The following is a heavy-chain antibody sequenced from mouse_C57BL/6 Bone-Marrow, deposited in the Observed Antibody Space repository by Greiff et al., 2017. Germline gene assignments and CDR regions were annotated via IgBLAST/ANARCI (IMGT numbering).Heavy chain of an antibody. CDR1: GYTFTSYG. V-gene: IGHV1-81*01. J-gene: IGHJ3*01. CDR3: ARSGGFTTVRKFAY. Sequence: QVQLQQSGAELARPGASVKLSCKASGYTFTSYGISWVKQRTGQGLEWIGEIYPRSGNTYYNEKFKGKATLTADKSSSTAYMELRSLTSEDSAVYFGARSGGFTTVRKFAYWGQGTLVTVSA. CDR2: IYPRSGNT. D-gene: IGHD1-1*01.